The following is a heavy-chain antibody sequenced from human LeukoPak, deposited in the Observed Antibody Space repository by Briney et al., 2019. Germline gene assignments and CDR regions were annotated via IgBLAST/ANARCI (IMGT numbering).Heavy chain of an antibody. V-gene: IGHV4-30-4*01. CDR3: ARGDSSSWSGDY. D-gene: IGHD6-13*01. CDR2: IYHSGST. Sequence: SETLSLTCTVSSGSISSDDYYWSWIRQPPGKGLEWIGYIYHSGSTYYNPSLKSRVTISVDRSKNQFSLKLSSVTAADTAVYYCARGDSSSWSGDYWGQGTLVTVSS. J-gene: IGHJ4*02. CDR1: SGSISSDDYY.